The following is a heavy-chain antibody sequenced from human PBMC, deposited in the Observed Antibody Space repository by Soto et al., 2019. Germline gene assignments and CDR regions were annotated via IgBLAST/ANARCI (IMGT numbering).Heavy chain of an antibody. D-gene: IGHD3-22*01. Sequence: EVQLLESGGGLVQPGGSLRLSCAASEFTFSNYAMSWVRQAPGKGLEWVSAISYGGGATYYADSVKGRFTISRDNSXNXVYQQMNSLRAEDTAVYYCAKNPGYYYDSTGYLFDYWGQGTLVTVSS. V-gene: IGHV3-23*01. CDR2: ISYGGGAT. CDR1: EFTFSNYA. CDR3: AKNPGYYYDSTGYLFDY. J-gene: IGHJ4*02.